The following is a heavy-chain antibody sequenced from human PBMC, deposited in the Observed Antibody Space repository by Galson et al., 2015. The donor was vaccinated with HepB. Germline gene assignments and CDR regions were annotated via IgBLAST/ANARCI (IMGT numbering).Heavy chain of an antibody. CDR1: GYTFTSYA. D-gene: IGHD3-10*01. CDR3: ARQAEITMVRAWVWFDP. Sequence: SVKVSCKASGYTFTSYAMHWVRQAPGQRLEWMGWINAGNGNTKYSQKFQGRVTITRDTSASTAYMELSSLRSEDTAVYYCARQAEITMVRAWVWFDPWGQGTLVTVSS. J-gene: IGHJ5*02. V-gene: IGHV1-3*01. CDR2: INAGNGNT.